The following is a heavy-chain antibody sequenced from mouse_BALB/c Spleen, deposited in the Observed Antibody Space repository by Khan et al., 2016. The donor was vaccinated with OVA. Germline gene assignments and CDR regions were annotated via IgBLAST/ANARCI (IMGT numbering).Heavy chain of an antibody. J-gene: IGHJ3*01. CDR1: GFTFSDYG. D-gene: IGHD1-1*02. CDR2: ISSLAYNF. CDR3: AVGGKGGVAY. Sequence: EVELVESGGGLVQPGGSRKLSCAASGFTFSDYGMAWIRQGPGKGPEWITFISSLAYNFYYADTVTGRFTISSENAKNALYLVINSLRAEDTAMYYCAVGGKGGVAYWGQGTLVTVSA. V-gene: IGHV5-15*02.